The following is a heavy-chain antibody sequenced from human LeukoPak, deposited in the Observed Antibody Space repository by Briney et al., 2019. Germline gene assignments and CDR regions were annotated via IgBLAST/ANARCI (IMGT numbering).Heavy chain of an antibody. J-gene: IGHJ3*02. V-gene: IGHV1-18*01. D-gene: IGHD1-14*01. CDR3: ATALGPGHAFDI. CDR2: ISTYNDNT. Sequence: GASVKVSCTASGYTFTNYGISWVRQAPGQGLEWMGWISTYNDNTNYAQRLQGRDTMTTETSTSIAYMELRSLRSDDTAVYYCATALGPGHAFDIWGQGKLVSVSS. CDR1: GYTFTNYG.